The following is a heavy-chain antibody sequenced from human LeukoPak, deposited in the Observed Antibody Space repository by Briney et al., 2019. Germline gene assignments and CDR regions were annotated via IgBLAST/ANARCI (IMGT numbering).Heavy chain of an antibody. CDR3: ARGPGATLSWRYFDY. CDR2: INHSGST. V-gene: IGHV4-34*01. D-gene: IGHD5-12*01. CDR1: GGSFSGYY. J-gene: IGHJ4*02. Sequence: SETLSLTCAVYGGSFSGYYWSWIRQPPGKGLEWIGEINHSGSTNYNPSLKSRVTISVDTSKNQFSLKLSSVTAADTAVYYCARGPGATLSWRYFDYWGQGTLVTVSS.